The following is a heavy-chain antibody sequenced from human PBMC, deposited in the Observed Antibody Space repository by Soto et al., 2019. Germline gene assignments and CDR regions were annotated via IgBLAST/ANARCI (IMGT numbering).Heavy chain of an antibody. CDR3: SASRDYNWFDP. J-gene: IGHJ5*02. CDR1: EFAFSTHA. D-gene: IGHD2-21*02. Sequence: GGSLRLSCAASEFAFSTHAMHWVRQAPGEGLEWVAVISFDGTNKYYADSVKGRFTISRDNSRSTLYLQMNSLRIEDTAVYYCSASRDYNWFDPWGQGALVTVSP. V-gene: IGHV3-30-3*01. CDR2: ISFDGTNK.